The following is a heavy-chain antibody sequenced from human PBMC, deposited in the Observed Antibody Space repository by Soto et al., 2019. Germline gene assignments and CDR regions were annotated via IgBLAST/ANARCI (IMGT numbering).Heavy chain of an antibody. D-gene: IGHD5-18*01. J-gene: IGHJ4*02. V-gene: IGHV1-58*01. Sequence: GASVKVSCKASGFTFTSSAVQWVRQARGQRLEWIGWIVVGSGDTNYAQKFQERVTITRDMSTSTAYMELSSLRSEDTAVYYCATNVVDTAMVNLRIDYSGQATLVTVSS. CDR2: IVVGSGDT. CDR3: ATNVVDTAMVNLRIDY. CDR1: GFTFTSSA.